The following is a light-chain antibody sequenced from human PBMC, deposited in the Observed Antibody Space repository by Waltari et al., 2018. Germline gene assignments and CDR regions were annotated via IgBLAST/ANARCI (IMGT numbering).Light chain of an antibody. CDR3: SSYISSSTLEL. CDR2: DVS. CDR1: SSDVGGYNY. V-gene: IGLV2-14*03. Sequence: QSALTQPASVSGSPGQSITISCTGTSSDVGGYNYVSWYQQHPGKASKLMIYDVSNRPSGVSNRFSGSKSGNTASLTSSGLQAEDEADYYCSSYISSSTLELFGGGTSLTVL. J-gene: IGLJ2*01.